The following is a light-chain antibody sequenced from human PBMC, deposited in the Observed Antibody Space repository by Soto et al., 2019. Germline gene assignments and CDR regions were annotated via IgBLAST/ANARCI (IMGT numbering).Light chain of an antibody. CDR3: SFYTRTTLV. J-gene: IGLJ2*01. V-gene: IGLV2-18*01. CDR1: SSDVDSYNR. CDR2: EVS. Sequence: QSALTQPPSVSGSPGQSVTISCTGTSSDVDSYNRVSWYQQPPGTAPKLMIYEVSNRPSGVPDRFSGSKSGNTASLTISGLQAEDEADYYCSFYTRTTLVFGGGTKLTVL.